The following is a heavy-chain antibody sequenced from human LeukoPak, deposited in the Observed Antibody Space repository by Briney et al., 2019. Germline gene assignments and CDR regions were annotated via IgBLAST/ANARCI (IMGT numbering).Heavy chain of an antibody. V-gene: IGHV4-61*02. CDR2: IYTSGST. J-gene: IGHJ5*02. D-gene: IGHD2-2*01. Sequence: PSETLSLTCTVSGGSISSGSYYWSCIRRPAGKGLECIGRIYTSGSTNYDPSLKSRVTISVDTSKHQFSLKLSSVTAADTAVYYCARAYQYCSSTSCYRQGWFDPWGQGTLVTVSS. CDR1: GGSISSGSYY. CDR3: ARAYQYCSSTSCYRQGWFDP.